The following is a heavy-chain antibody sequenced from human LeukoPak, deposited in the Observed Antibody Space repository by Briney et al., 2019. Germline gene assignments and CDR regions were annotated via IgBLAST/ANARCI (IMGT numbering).Heavy chain of an antibody. CDR1: GFTFSSYS. D-gene: IGHD3-22*01. V-gene: IGHV3-21*01. CDR2: ISSGSSYI. CDR3: ARDYDSSGYYYGAHFDY. J-gene: IGHJ4*02. Sequence: GGSLRLSCAASGFTFSSYSMNWVRQAPGKGLEWASSISSGSSYIYYADSMKGRFTISRDNAKNSLYLQMNSLRAEDTVVYYCARDYDSSGYYYGAHFDYWGQGTLVTVSS.